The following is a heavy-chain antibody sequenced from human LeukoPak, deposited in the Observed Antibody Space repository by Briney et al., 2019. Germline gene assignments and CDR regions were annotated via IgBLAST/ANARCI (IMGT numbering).Heavy chain of an antibody. J-gene: IGHJ4*02. V-gene: IGHV3-53*01. CDR2: IYDGDQS. D-gene: IGHD4-17*01. CDR1: GFTVRSKY. CDR3: ARADGDSWGQFDY. Sequence: PGGSLRLSCSASGFTVRSKYMAWVRQAPGQELELVSVIYDGDQSAYADSVKGRFTISRVRSRNKLHLQMNSLRAEDTAVYYCARADGDSWGQFDYWGQGILVTVSS.